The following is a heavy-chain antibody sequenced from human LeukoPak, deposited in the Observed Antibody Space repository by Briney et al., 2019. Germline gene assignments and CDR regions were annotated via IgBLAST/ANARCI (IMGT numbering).Heavy chain of an antibody. J-gene: IGHJ4*02. CDR3: ARDRGAVGMELDY. Sequence: SETLSLTCTVSGGSIDSYYWSWIRQPPGKALEWIGYIYYTGSTNYNPPLKSRVTISVDTSKNQFSLKLSSVTAADTAVYYCARDRGAVGMELDYWGQGTLVTVSS. CDR1: GGSIDSYY. D-gene: IGHD6-13*01. CDR2: IYYTGST. V-gene: IGHV4-59*01.